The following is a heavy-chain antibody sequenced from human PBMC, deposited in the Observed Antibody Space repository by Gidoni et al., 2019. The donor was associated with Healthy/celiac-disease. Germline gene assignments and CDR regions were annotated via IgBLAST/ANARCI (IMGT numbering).Heavy chain of an antibody. J-gene: IGHJ2*01. CDR3: ARVGGVGDYGDREENWYFDL. CDR2: IYHSGST. D-gene: IGHD4-17*01. CDR1: GGSISSNNW. V-gene: IGHV4-4*02. Sequence: QVQLQESGPGLVQRSGTLSPTCAVAGGSISSNNWWSWVRQPPGKGLEWIGEIYHSGSTNYNPSLKSRVTISVDKSKNQFSLKLSAVTAADTAVYYCARVGGVGDYGDREENWYFDLWGRGTLVTVSS.